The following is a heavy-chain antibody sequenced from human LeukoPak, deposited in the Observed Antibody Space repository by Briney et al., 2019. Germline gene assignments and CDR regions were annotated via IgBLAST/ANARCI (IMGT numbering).Heavy chain of an antibody. CDR1: GYTFTGYY. CDR2: INPNSGGT. V-gene: IGHV1-2*02. D-gene: IGHD1-26*01. CDR3: ARDFDGVGATPGDY. Sequence: ASVKVSCKASGYTFTGYYMHWVRQAPGQGLEWMGWINPNSGGTNYAQKIQGRVTMTRDTSISTAYMELSRLRSDDTAVYYCARDFDGVGATPGDYWGQGTLVTVSS. J-gene: IGHJ4*02.